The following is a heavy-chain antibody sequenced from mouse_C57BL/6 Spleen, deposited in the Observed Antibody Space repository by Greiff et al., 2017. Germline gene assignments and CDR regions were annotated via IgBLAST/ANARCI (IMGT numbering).Heavy chain of an antibody. CDR3: AKGGYGNSYAMDY. V-gene: IGHV2-5*01. D-gene: IGHD2-1*01. Sequence: VKLVESGPGLVQPSQSLSITCTVSGFSLTSYGVHWVRQSPGKGLEWLGVIWRGGSTDYNAAFMSRLSITKDNSKSQVFFKMNSLQADDTAIYYCAKGGYGNSYAMDYWGQGTSVTVSS. CDR1: GFSLTSYG. J-gene: IGHJ4*01. CDR2: IWRGGST.